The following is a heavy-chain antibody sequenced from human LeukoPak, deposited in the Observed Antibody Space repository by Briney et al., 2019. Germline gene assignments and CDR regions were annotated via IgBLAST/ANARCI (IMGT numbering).Heavy chain of an antibody. CDR3: ARGLRGCSSTSRSYWFDP. J-gene: IGHJ5*02. V-gene: IGHV1-8*03. CDR1: GYTFTSYD. CDR2: MNPNSGNT. Sequence: ASVKVSCKASGYTFTSYDINWVRQATGQGLEWMGWMNPNSGNTGYAQKFQGRVTITRNTSISTAYMELSSLRSEDTAVYYCARGLRGCSSTSRSYWFDPWGQGTLVTVSS. D-gene: IGHD2-2*01.